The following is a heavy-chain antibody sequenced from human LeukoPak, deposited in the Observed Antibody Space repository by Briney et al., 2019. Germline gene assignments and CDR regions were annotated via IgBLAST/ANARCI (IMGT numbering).Heavy chain of an antibody. CDR3: ARMIGGYDYSFDY. D-gene: IGHD5-12*01. CDR2: IYYSGST. V-gene: IGHV4-39*01. J-gene: IGHJ4*02. CDR1: GDSISSSRNHY. Sequence: PSETLSLTCTVSGDSISSSRNHYGGWIRQPPGRGPEWIGSIYYSGSTYYNPSLKSRVTISVDTSKNQFSLKMTSVTAADTAVYYCARMIGGYDYSFDYWGQGTLVTVSS.